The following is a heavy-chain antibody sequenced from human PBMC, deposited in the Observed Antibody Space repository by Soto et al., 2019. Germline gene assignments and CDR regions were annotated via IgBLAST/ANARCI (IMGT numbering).Heavy chain of an antibody. CDR2: IYYSGST. J-gene: IGHJ6*02. D-gene: IGHD3-3*01. Sequence: SETLSLTCTVSGGSISSYYWSWIRQPPGKGLEWIGYIYYSGSTNYNPSLKSRVTISVDTSKNQFSLKLSSVTAADTAVYYCARDRGGTYYDFWSGYNPPSYYYYYGMDVWGQGTTVTVSS. CDR1: GGSISSYY. V-gene: IGHV4-59*01. CDR3: ARDRGGTYYDFWSGYNPPSYYYYYGMDV.